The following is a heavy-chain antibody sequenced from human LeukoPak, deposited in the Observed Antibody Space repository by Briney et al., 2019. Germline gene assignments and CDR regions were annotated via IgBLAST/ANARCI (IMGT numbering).Heavy chain of an antibody. Sequence: GSLRLSCAASGFRFDDYGMSWVGQAPGKGLEWVSGINWNGGSTGYADSVKGRFTISRDNAKNSLYLQMNSLRAEDTALYHCARADCSSTSCPFDVWGQGTTVTVSS. CDR2: INWNGGST. V-gene: IGHV3-20*01. CDR1: GFRFDDYG. CDR3: ARADCSSTSCPFDV. D-gene: IGHD2-2*01. J-gene: IGHJ6*02.